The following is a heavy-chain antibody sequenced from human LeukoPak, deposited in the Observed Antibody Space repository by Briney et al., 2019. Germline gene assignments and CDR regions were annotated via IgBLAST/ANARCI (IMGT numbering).Heavy chain of an antibody. CDR2: IWYDGNNK. CDR3: ARDVTVAAETFDY. CDR1: GFIFSSYG. Sequence: GGSLRLSCAASGFIFSSYGMHWVRQAPGKGLEWVAVIWYDGNNKYYADSVKGRFTISRDNFKNTLYLQMNSLRAEDTAVYYCARDVTVAAETFDYWGQGTLVTVSS. V-gene: IGHV3-33*01. J-gene: IGHJ4*02. D-gene: IGHD6-19*01.